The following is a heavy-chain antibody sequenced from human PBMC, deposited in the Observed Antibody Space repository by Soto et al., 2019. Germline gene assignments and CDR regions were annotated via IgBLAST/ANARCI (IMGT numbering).Heavy chain of an antibody. CDR3: ARGPLEWFGEFPIDY. D-gene: IGHD3-10*01. CDR2: IWYDGSNK. Sequence: PGGSLRLSCAASGFTFSSYGMHWVRQAPGKGLEWVAVIWYDGSNKYYADSVKGRFTISRDNSKNTLYLQMNSLRAEDTAVYYWARGPLEWFGEFPIDYWGQGTLVTVSS. CDR1: GFTFSSYG. V-gene: IGHV3-33*01. J-gene: IGHJ4*02.